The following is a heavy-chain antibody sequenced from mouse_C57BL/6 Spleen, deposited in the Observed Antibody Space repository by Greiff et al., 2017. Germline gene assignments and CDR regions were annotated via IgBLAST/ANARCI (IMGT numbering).Heavy chain of an antibody. V-gene: IGHV1-26*01. J-gene: IGHJ1*03. Sequence: EVQLQQSGPELVKPGASVKISCKASGYTFTDYYMNWVKQSHGKSLEWIGDINPNHGGTSYNQQFKGKATLHVDKSSSTAYMELRSLTSDVSAVYYCARSGYVCYSGNWYFDVWGTGTTVTVSS. D-gene: IGHD1-1*02. CDR2: INPNHGGT. CDR1: GYTFTDYY. CDR3: ARSGYVCYSGNWYFDV.